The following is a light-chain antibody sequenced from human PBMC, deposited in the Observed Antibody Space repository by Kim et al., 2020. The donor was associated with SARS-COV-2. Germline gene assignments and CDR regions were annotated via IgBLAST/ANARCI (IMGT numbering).Light chain of an antibody. CDR1: QSLVYSDGNTY. CDR3: MQGTHWPSYS. Sequence: DVVMTQSPLSLPVTLGQPASISCRSSQSLVYSDGNTYLNWFQQRPGQSPRRLIYKVSNRDSGVPDRFSGSGSGTDFTLKISGVEGEDVGVYYCMQGTHWPSYSFGQGTKLEI. CDR2: KVS. J-gene: IGKJ2*03. V-gene: IGKV2-30*01.